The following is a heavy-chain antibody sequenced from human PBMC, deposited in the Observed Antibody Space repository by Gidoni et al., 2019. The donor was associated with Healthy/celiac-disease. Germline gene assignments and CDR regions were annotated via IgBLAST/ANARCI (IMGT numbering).Heavy chain of an antibody. D-gene: IGHD2-15*01. V-gene: IGHV4-39*01. J-gene: IGHJ6*02. Sequence: QLQLQESGPGLVKPSATLSLTCTVSGCSISSSSYYWGWIRQPPGKGLEWIGSIYYSGSTYYNPSLKSRVTISVDTSKNQFSLKLSSVTAADTAVYYCARPGGYNYNGMDVWGQGTTVTVSS. CDR3: ARPGGYNYNGMDV. CDR1: GCSISSSSYY. CDR2: IYYSGST.